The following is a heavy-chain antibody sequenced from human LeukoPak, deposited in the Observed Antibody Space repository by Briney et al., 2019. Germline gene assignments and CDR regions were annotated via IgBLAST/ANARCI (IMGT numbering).Heavy chain of an antibody. CDR1: GYTFTRHG. J-gene: IGHJ5*02. D-gene: IGHD2-2*01. Sequence: GASVKVSCKASGYTFTRHGISWVRQAPGQGLEWMGWISGYNGDTNYAQKFQGRVTVTKDTSASTAYMELRSLTSDDTAVYYCARDPSNTSGRMTWFDPWGQGTLVTVSS. CDR2: ISGYNGDT. V-gene: IGHV1-18*04. CDR3: ARDPSNTSGRMTWFDP.